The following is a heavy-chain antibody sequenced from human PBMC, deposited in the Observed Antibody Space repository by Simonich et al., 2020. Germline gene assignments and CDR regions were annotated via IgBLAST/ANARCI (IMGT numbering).Heavy chain of an antibody. D-gene: IGHD2-15*01. CDR3: ARASRGTWWYYYFDY. CDR1: GYTFNSYG. V-gene: IGHV1-18*01. Sequence: QVQLVQSGAEVKKPGASVKVSCKASGYTFNSYGISWVRQAPGKGLEWMGWISAYNGTTNYAQKLQGRVTMTTDTSTSTAYMELRSLRSDDTAVYYCARASRGTWWYYYFDYWGQGTLVTVSS. CDR2: ISAYNGTT. J-gene: IGHJ4*02.